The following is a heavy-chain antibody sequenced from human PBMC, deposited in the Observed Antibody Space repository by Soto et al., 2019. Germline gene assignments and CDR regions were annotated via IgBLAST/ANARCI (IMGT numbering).Heavy chain of an antibody. CDR2: IYYSGST. CDR1: GGSISSGDYY. CDR3: ARDNFEEEEQGWFDP. Sequence: SETLSLTCTVSGGSISSGDYYWSWIRQPPGKGLEWIGYIYYSGSTYYNPSLKSRVTISVDTSKNQFSLKLSSVTAADTAVYYCARDNFEEEEQGWFDPWGQGTLVTVSS. D-gene: IGHD3-9*01. J-gene: IGHJ5*02. V-gene: IGHV4-30-4*01.